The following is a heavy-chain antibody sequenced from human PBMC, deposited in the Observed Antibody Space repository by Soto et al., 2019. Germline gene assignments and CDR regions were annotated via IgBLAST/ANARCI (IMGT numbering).Heavy chain of an antibody. D-gene: IGHD2-21*02. V-gene: IGHV3-66*01. CDR2: IFSGGST. J-gene: IGHJ6*02. CDR3: ARDLTAAYGMDV. Sequence: GGSLILSCAASGFTVSRNYMSWVRQAPGKGLEWVSVIFSGGSTYYADSVKGRFTISRDNSKNTLYLQMNTLRAEDTAVYYCARDLTAAYGMDVWGQGTTVTVSS. CDR1: GFTVSRNY.